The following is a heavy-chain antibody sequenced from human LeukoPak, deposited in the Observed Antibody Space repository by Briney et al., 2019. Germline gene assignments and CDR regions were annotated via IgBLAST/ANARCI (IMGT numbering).Heavy chain of an antibody. V-gene: IGHV4-34*01. CDR3: ASRTYDFWSGYGDY. CDR2: INHSGST. Sequence: SETLSLTCAVYGGSFSGYYWSWIRQPPGKGLEWIGEINHSGSTNYNPSLKSRVTISVDTSKNQFSLKLSSVTAADTAVYYCASRTYDFWSGYGDYWGQGTLVTVPS. J-gene: IGHJ4*02. CDR1: GGSFSGYY. D-gene: IGHD3-3*01.